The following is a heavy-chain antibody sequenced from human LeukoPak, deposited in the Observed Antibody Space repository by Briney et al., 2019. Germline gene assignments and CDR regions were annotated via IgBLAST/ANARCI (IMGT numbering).Heavy chain of an antibody. CDR2: ISGSGGST. CDR1: GFPFSSYA. Sequence: GGSLRLSCAASGFPFSSYAMSWVRQAPGKGLEWVPAISGSGGSTYYADSVKGRFTISRDNSKNTLYLQMNSLRAEDTAVYYCAGVGHDVDVWGQGTTVTVSS. V-gene: IGHV3-23*01. CDR3: AGVGHDVDV. D-gene: IGHD3-10*01. J-gene: IGHJ6*02.